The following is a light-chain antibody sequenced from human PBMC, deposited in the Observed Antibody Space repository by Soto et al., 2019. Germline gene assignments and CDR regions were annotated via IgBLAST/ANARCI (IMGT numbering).Light chain of an antibody. CDR3: QQYGSLSWT. V-gene: IGKV3-20*01. CDR1: QIVDTEY. J-gene: IGKJ1*01. Sequence: MVLTQSRGTLSLSPGERATLSCLASQIVDTEYLAWYQFKPGQAPRIIIFGASGRATGIPDRFSGSGSGTDFTLTISRLEPEDFAVYYCQQYGSLSWTFGQGTKVDIK. CDR2: GAS.